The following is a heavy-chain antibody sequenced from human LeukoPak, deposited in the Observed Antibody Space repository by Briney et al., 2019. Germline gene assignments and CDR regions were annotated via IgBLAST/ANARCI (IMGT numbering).Heavy chain of an antibody. V-gene: IGHV3-74*01. J-gene: IGHJ4*02. D-gene: IGHD6-13*01. CDR3: AKRVTYSSSWHAFDY. CDR2: INSDGSST. CDR1: GFTFSSSW. Sequence: GGSLRLSCAASGFTFSSSWMTWVRQAPGKGLVWVSRINSDGSSTSYADSVKGRFTISRDNSKNTLYLQMNSLRAEDTAVYYCAKRVTYSSSWHAFDYWGQGTLVTVSS.